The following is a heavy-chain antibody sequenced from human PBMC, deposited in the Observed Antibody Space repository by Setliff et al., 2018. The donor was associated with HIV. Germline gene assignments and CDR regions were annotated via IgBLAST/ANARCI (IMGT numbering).Heavy chain of an antibody. CDR2: IYQSGSI. J-gene: IGHJ1*01. CDR1: GYSISNGYG. V-gene: IGHV4-38-2*02. Sequence: SETLSLTCSVSGYSISNGYGWGWFRQPPGKGLEWFATIYQSGSIYYNPSLQSRVTLLLDMSKNQFSLKLSSATAADTAVYYCARHAWPSRRHGYFVDGRGQGMLVT. D-gene: IGHD3-22*01. CDR3: ARHAWPSRRHGYFVDG.